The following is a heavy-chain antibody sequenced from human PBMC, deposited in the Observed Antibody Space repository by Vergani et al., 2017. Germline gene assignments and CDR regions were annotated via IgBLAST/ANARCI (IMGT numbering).Heavy chain of an antibody. CDR1: GFTVSSNY. CDR2: IYSGGST. V-gene: IGHV3-53*01. D-gene: IGHD2-15*01. J-gene: IGHJ5*02. CDR3: ARDTTYCSGGSCSGGWFDP. Sequence: EVQLVESGGGLIQPGGSLRLSCAASGFTVSSNYMSWVRQAPGKVLEWVSVIYSGGSTYYADSVKGRFTVSRDNSKNTLYLQMNSLRAEDTAVYYCARDTTYCSGGSCSGGWFDPWGQGTLVTVSS.